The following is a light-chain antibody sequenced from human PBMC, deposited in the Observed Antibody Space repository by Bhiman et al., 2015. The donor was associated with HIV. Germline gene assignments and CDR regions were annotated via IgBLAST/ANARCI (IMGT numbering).Light chain of an antibody. CDR2: GNN. V-gene: IGLV1-40*01. Sequence: QSVLTQPPSVSGAPGQRVSISCTGSSSNIGAGYDVHWYQQLPGTAPKLLIYGNNNRPSGVPDRFSGSKSGTSASLAITGLQAEDEADYYCQSYDHSLSGWMFGGGTKLTVL. J-gene: IGLJ3*02. CDR3: QSYDHSLSGWM. CDR1: SSNIGAGYD.